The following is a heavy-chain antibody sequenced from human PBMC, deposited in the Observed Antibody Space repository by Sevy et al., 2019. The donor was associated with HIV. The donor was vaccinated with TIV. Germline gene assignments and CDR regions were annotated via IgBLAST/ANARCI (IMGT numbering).Heavy chain of an antibody. V-gene: IGHV3-23*01. D-gene: IGHD3-22*01. CDR1: GFSFDSYG. Sequence: GGSLRLSCAVSGFSFDSYGMTWVRQAPGKGLEWVSGISGSGTRTYYADSVKGRFIISRDKSKNTLYLQMNSLRSEDTAIYYCGKGGGGHYDPDEIGYYFYYYNMDVWGKGTTVTVSS. J-gene: IGHJ6*03. CDR2: ISGSGTRT. CDR3: GKGGGGHYDPDEIGYYFYYYNMDV.